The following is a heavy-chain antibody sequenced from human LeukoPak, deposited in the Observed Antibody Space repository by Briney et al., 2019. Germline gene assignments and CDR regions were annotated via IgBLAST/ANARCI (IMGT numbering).Heavy chain of an antibody. D-gene: IGHD3-22*01. V-gene: IGHV4-59*10. CDR3: ARVYDSSGPLAIDY. CDR2: IYTSGST. J-gene: IGHJ4*02. Sequence: SETLSLTCAVYGGSFSGYYWSWIRQPAGKGLEWIGRIYTSGSTNYNPSLKSRVTMSVDTSKNQFSLKLSSVTAADTAVYYCARVYDSSGPLAIDYWGQGTLVTVSS. CDR1: GGSFSGYY.